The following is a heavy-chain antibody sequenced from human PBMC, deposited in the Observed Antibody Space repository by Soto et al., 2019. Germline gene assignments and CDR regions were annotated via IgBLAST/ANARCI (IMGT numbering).Heavy chain of an antibody. V-gene: IGHV3-23*01. CDR3: TKHLPSKKNQRRWADAFHI. D-gene: IGHD2-2*01. CDR1: GFTFSNYA. Sequence: EVRLLESGEGLVQPGGSLRLSCVASGFTFSNYAMSWVRQAPGKGLEWVSVVTGRSSSTYYADSVEGRFIISRDNSRNTLFLPMNSLGAEHTAVYYCTKHLPSKKNQRRWADAFHIWGQGTILTVSS. J-gene: IGHJ3*02. CDR2: VTGRSSST.